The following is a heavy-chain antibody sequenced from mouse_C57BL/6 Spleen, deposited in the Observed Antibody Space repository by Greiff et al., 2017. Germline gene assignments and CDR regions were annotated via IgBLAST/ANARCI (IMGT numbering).Heavy chain of an antibody. Sequence: QVQLQQPGAELVRPGTSVKLSCKASGYTFTSYWMHWVKQRPGQGLEWIGVIDPSDSYTNYNQKFKGKATLTVDTSSSTAYMQLSSLTSEDSAVYYCARGHYYYAMDYWGQGTSVTVSS. CDR3: ARGHYYYAMDY. V-gene: IGHV1-59*01. D-gene: IGHD6-1*01. J-gene: IGHJ4*01. CDR2: IDPSDSYT. CDR1: GYTFTSYW.